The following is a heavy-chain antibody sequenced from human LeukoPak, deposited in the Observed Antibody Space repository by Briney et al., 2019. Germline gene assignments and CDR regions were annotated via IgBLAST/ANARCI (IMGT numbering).Heavy chain of an antibody. Sequence: GGSLRLSCAASGFTFSSYGMHWVRQAPGKGLEWVAVISYDGSNKYYADSVKGRFTISRDNSKNTLYLQMNSLRAEDTAVYYCAKDYYDSSGYYYWPYYYYYMDVWGKGTTVTVSS. CDR2: ISYDGSNK. D-gene: IGHD3-22*01. V-gene: IGHV3-30*18. J-gene: IGHJ6*03. CDR1: GFTFSSYG. CDR3: AKDYYDSSGYYYWPYYYYYMDV.